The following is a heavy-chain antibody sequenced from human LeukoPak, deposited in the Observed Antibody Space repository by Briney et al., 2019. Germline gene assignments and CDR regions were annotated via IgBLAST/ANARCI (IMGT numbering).Heavy chain of an antibody. J-gene: IGHJ4*02. D-gene: IGHD5-18*01. Sequence: SETLSLTCSVSGGSISSYNWNWIRQPPGKGLEYIGSIYYSGSTNYNPSLKSRVTISLDTSKNQFSLKLTSVTAADTAVYYCARDGYRYGNFDSWGQGTLVTVSS. CDR1: GGSISSYN. V-gene: IGHV4-59*01. CDR3: ARDGYRYGNFDS. CDR2: IYYSGST.